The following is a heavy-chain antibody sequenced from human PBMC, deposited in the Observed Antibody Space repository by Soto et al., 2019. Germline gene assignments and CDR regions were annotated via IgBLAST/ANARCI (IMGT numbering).Heavy chain of an antibody. V-gene: IGHV3-23*01. D-gene: IGHD3-22*01. CDR1: GFTFRTYP. Sequence: PGGSLRLSCAASGFTFRTYPVTWVRQAPGKGLEWVSLISGSGGATYYADSVKGRFTISRDNSKSTLYLQMNSLRAEDTAVYYCAIYYCDISGYHPFDYWGQGTLVNVFS. CDR3: AIYYCDISGYHPFDY. CDR2: ISGSGGAT. J-gene: IGHJ4*01.